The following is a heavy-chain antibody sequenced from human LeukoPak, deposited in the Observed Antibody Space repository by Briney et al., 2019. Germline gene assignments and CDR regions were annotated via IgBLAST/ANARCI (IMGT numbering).Heavy chain of an antibody. CDR1: GFTVTDQY. V-gene: IGHV3-11*03. Sequence: GGSLRLSCVVSGFTVTDQYMGWIRQAPGKGLQWVSYISGSSRYINYADSVKGRFTISRDNAKNSLYLQMSSLSAEDTAVYYCTTGSQIREVAYWGQGTLVTVSS. CDR2: ISGSSRYI. D-gene: IGHD2-15*01. CDR3: TTGSQIREVAY. J-gene: IGHJ4*02.